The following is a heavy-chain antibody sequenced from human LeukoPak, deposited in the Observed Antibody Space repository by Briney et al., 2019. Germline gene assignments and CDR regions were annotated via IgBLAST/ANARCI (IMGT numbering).Heavy chain of an antibody. CDR3: ARLLSITMVRGVIPNWFDP. CDR1: GYSFTSYW. J-gene: IGHJ5*02. D-gene: IGHD3-10*01. CDR2: IYPGDSDT. Sequence: GESLKISCKGSGYSFTSYWISWVRQMPGKGLEWMGIIYPGDSDTRYSPSFQGQVTISTDKSISTAYLQWSSLKASDTAMYYCARLLSITMVRGVIPNWFDPWGQGTLVTVSS. V-gene: IGHV5-51*01.